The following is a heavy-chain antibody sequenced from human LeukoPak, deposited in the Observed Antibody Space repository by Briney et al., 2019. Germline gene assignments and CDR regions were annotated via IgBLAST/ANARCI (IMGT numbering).Heavy chain of an antibody. J-gene: IGHJ1*01. CDR1: GFTVSSNY. D-gene: IGHD3-22*01. Sequence: GGSLRLSCAASGFTVSSNYMSWVRQAPGKGLEWVSVIYSGGSAYYADSVKGRFTISRDNSKNTLYLQMDSLRAEDTAVYYCASPGYTYYYDSSGYYSDWGQGTLVTVSS. CDR2: IYSGGSA. V-gene: IGHV3-53*01. CDR3: ASPGYTYYYDSSGYYSD.